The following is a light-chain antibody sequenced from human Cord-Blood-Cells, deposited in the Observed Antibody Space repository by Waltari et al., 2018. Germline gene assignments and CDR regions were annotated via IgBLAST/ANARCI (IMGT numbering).Light chain of an antibody. CDR1: SSDDGGYTY. CDR2: EVS. J-gene: IGLJ1*01. Sequence: QSALTQPASVSGSPGQSLTISCTGTSSDDGGYTYVSWYQQYPGNAPKLMIYEVSNRPSGVSNRFSGSKSGNTASLTISGLQAEDEADYYCSSYTSSSTLGYVFGTGTKVTVL. CDR3: SSYTSSSTLGYV. V-gene: IGLV2-14*01.